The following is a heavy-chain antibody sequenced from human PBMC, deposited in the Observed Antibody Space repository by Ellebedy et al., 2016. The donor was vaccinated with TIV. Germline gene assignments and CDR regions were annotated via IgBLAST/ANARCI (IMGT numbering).Heavy chain of an antibody. V-gene: IGHV1-69*02. D-gene: IGHD3-3*01. J-gene: IGHJ2*01. Sequence: ASVKVSCKASGYTFTSHSMHWVRLAPGQGLEWMGRIIPFLGIANYAQKFQGRVTITADKSTSTANMELSSLRSEDTGVYYCARSFGVEFPTNWYFDLWGRGTQVTVSS. CDR3: ARSFGVEFPTNWYFDL. CDR1: GYTFTSHS. CDR2: IIPFLGIA.